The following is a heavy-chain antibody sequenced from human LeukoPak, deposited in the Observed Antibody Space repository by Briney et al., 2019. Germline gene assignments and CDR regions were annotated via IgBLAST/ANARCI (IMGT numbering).Heavy chain of an antibody. CDR2: IKQDGSEK. D-gene: IGHD3-16*01. J-gene: IGHJ4*02. Sequence: GGSLRLSCAASVFTFSSYWMSWVRQAPGKGLEWVANIKQDGSEKYYVDSVKGRFTISRDNAKNSLYLQMNSLRAEDTAVYYCARDPVDDYVWGSSFDYWGQGTLVTVSS. CDR1: VFTFSSYW. V-gene: IGHV3-7*01. CDR3: ARDPVDDYVWGSSFDY.